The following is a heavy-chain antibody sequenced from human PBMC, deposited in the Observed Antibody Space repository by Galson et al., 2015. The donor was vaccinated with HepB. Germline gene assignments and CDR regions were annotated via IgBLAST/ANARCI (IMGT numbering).Heavy chain of an antibody. D-gene: IGHD6-19*01. Sequence: SLRLSCAASGFILSNSDMNWVRQAPGKGLEWVSGISGGGGTISYADSVKGRFTISRGSSKNTLDLQMDSLRAGDTAVYYCVRGEYGRGWPDWGQGILVTVSS. CDR3: VRGEYGRGWPD. J-gene: IGHJ1*01. CDR1: GFILSNSD. V-gene: IGHV3-23*01. CDR2: ISGGGGTI.